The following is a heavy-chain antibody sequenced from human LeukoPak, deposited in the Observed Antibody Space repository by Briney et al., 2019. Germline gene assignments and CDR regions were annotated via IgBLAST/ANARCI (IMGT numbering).Heavy chain of an antibody. J-gene: IGHJ4*02. CDR1: GFTFSDYY. CDR3: ARDYYYDSSGYYPRY. D-gene: IGHD3-22*01. CDR2: ISSSGSAI. Sequence: GGSLRLSCAASGFTFSDYYMSWIRQAPGKGLEWVSYISSSGSAIKYADSVKGRFTISRDNAKNSLYLQMNSLRAEDTAVYYCARDYYYDSSGYYPRYWGQGTLVTVSS. V-gene: IGHV3-11*01.